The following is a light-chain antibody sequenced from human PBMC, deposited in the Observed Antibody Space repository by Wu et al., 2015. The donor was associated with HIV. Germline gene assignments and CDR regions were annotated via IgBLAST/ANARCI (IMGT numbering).Light chain of an antibody. CDR3: QQYNTGSGT. V-gene: IGKV1-5*03. J-gene: IGKJ3*01. CDR2: KAS. Sequence: DIQMTQSPSTLSASIGDRLTITCRASQSISSLLAWYQIKPGRGPKLLIQKASILQSGVPSRFSGSGSGTEFTLTITNVQPDDFATYYCQQYNTGSGTFGLGPQWISN. CDR1: QSISSL.